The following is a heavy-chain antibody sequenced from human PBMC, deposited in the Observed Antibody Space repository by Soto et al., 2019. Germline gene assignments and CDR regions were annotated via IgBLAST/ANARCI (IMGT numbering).Heavy chain of an antibody. CDR3: ARGSMYYDILTGYYRRYYYGMDV. CDR1: GGSFSGYY. D-gene: IGHD3-9*01. Sequence: SETLSLTCAVYGGSFSGYYWSWIRQPPGEGLEWVGEIKHSGSTNYNPSLKSRVTISVETSKNQFSLKLNSVTAADTAVYYCARGSMYYDILTGYYRRYYYGMDVWGQGTTVTAP. V-gene: IGHV4-34*01. CDR2: IKHSGST. J-gene: IGHJ6*02.